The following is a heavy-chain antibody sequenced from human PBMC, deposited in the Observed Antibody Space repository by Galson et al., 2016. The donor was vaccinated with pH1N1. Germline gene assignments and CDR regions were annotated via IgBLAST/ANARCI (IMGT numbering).Heavy chain of an antibody. CDR3: ARLDSPYGIGGGNFDY. CDR2: IYYSGST. J-gene: IGHJ4*02. V-gene: IGHV4-39*01. Sequence: SETLSLTCTVSGGSISSSSYYWGWIRQPPGKGLEWIGNIYYSGSTYYNPSLKSRVTISVDTSKNQFSLKLSSVTAADTAVYYCARLDSPYGIGGGNFDYWGQGTLVTVSS. D-gene: IGHD1-26*01. CDR1: GGSISSSSYY.